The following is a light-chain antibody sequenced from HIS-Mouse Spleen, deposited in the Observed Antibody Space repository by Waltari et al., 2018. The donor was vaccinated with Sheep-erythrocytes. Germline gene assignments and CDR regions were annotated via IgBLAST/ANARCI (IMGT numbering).Light chain of an antibody. CDR1: QSVSSY. J-gene: IGKJ5*01. Sequence: EIVLTQSPATLSLSPGERATLACRASQSVSSYLAGYQQTPGQAPRLLIYDASNRATGIPARFSGSGSGTDFTLTISSLEPEDFATYYCQQANSFPITFGQGTRLEIK. CDR3: QQANSFPIT. V-gene: IGKV3-11*01. CDR2: DAS.